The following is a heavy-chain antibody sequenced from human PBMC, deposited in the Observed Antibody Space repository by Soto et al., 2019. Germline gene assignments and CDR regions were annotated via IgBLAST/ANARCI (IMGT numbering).Heavy chain of an antibody. Sequence: QVQLQESGPGLVKPSETLSLTCTVSGGSISSYYWSWIRQPPGKGLEWIGYIYYSGSTSYNPSLKSRVTISVDTSKNQFSLKLSSVTAADTAVYYCARDRGIAARPGFFDYWGQGTLVTVSS. V-gene: IGHV4-59*01. D-gene: IGHD6-6*01. CDR2: IYYSGST. CDR1: GGSISSYY. J-gene: IGHJ4*02. CDR3: ARDRGIAARPGFFDY.